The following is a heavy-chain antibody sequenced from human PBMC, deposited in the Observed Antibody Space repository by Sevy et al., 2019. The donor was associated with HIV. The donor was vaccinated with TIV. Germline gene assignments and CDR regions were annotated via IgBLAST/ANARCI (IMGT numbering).Heavy chain of an antibody. J-gene: IGHJ4*02. D-gene: IGHD6-13*01. Sequence: GGSLRLSCAASGFTFSDHYMEWVRQAPGKGLEWVGRIRNKADSYTTEYAASVKGRFTISRDDSKNSLYLLMNSLKTEDTAVYYCATHAGIAAAGRVFDYWGQGTLSPSPQ. CDR1: GFTFSDHY. V-gene: IGHV3-72*01. CDR3: ATHAGIAAAGRVFDY. CDR2: IRNKADSYTT.